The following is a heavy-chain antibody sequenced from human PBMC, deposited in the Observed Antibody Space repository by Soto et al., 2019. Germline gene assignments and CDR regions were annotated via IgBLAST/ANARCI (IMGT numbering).Heavy chain of an antibody. CDR2: ISGSGGST. D-gene: IGHD3-3*01. V-gene: IGHV3-23*01. J-gene: IGHJ4*02. CDR1: GFTFSSYS. CDR3: AKGANYDFWSDDNYFDY. Sequence: QPGGSLRLSCAASGFTFSSYSMDWVRQAPGKGLEWVSAISGSGGSTYYADSVKGRFTISRDNSKNTLYLQMNSLRAEDTAVYYCAKGANYDFWSDDNYFDYWGQGTLVTVSS.